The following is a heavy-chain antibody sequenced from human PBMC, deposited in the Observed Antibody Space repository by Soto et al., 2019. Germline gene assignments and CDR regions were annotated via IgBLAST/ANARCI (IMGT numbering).Heavy chain of an antibody. CDR2: INPSDGRT. V-gene: IGHV1-46*01. D-gene: IGHD1-26*01. J-gene: IGHJ4*02. CDR3: ARVSGSYWPFDY. CDR1: GYTFTNYY. Sequence: ASLKVSCKASGYTFTNYYIHWVRQAPGQGPEWMGIINPSDGRTTYTQKFQGRITMIRDTSTSTVYMELSSLRSEDTAVYYCARVSGSYWPFDYWGQGTQVTVSS.